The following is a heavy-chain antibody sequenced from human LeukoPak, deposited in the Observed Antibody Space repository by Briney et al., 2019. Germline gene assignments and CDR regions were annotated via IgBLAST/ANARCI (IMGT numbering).Heavy chain of an antibody. V-gene: IGHV3-11*04. CDR3: AREGWFDP. J-gene: IGHJ5*02. CDR2: ISGSGSTI. CDR1: GFTFSDYY. Sequence: GGSLRLSCAASGFTFSDYYMSRIGQVPWNWLEWVSYISGSGSTIYYADSVKGRFTISRDNAKNSLYLQMNSLRAEDTAVYYCAREGWFDPWGQGTLVTVSS.